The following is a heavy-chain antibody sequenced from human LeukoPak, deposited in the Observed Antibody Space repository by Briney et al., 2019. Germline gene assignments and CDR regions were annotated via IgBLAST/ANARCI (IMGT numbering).Heavy chain of an antibody. CDR3: AREKRRYSSSWYLLAY. CDR2: INPSGGST. CDR1: GYTFTSYY. J-gene: IGHJ4*02. Sequence: ASVKVSCKASGYTFTSYYMHWVRQAPGQGLEWMGIINPSGGSTSYAQKFQGRVTMTRDTSASTAYMELSSLRSEDTAVYYCAREKRRYSSSWYLLAYWGQGTLVTVSS. V-gene: IGHV1-46*01. D-gene: IGHD6-13*01.